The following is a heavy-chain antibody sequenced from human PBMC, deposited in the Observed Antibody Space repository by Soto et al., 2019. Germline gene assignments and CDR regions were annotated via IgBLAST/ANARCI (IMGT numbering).Heavy chain of an antibody. D-gene: IGHD2-15*01. Sequence: SVKVSCKASGGSLSTNPISWVRQAPGQGLEWMGGTGSGTGPGNHAQKFQGRLTVTADKSTSTVYMELTNLSSEDTAVYYCARRDSGGFYRFIDSWGQGTLVTVSS. CDR3: ARRDSGGFYRFIDS. V-gene: IGHV1-69*06. CDR1: GGSLSTNP. CDR2: TGSGTGPG. J-gene: IGHJ4*02.